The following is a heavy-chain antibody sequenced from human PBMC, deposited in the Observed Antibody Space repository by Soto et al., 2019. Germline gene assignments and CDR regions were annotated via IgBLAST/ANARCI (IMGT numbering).Heavy chain of an antibody. V-gene: IGHV4-31*03. D-gene: IGHD6-13*01. CDR3: ASLGSSSWHIDY. CDR2: IYYSGST. J-gene: IGHJ4*02. CDR1: GGSISSGGYY. Sequence: SETLSLTCTVSGGSISSGGYYWSWIRQHPGKGLEWIGYIYYSGSTYYNPSLKSRVTISVDTSKNQFSLKLSSVTAADTAVYYCASLGSSSWHIDYWGQGTLVTVSS.